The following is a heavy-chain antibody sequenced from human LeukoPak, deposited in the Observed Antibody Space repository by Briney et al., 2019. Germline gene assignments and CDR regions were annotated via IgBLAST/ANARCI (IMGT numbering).Heavy chain of an antibody. Sequence: SETLSLTCTVSGGSISSGDYYWSWIRQPPGKGLEWIGYIYYSGSTHYNPSLKSRVTISVDTSKNQFSLKLSSVTAADTVVYYCASRGRYWFDPWGQGTLVTVSS. V-gene: IGHV4-30-4*08. J-gene: IGHJ5*02. CDR1: GGSISSGDYY. CDR2: IYYSGST. CDR3: ASRGRYWFDP.